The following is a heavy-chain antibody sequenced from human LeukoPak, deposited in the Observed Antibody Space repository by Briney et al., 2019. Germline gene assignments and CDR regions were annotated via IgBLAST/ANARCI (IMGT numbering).Heavy chain of an antibody. Sequence: EASVKVSCKASGYTFTSYDINWVRQATGQGLEWMGWMNPNSGNTGYAQKFQGRVTMTRNTSISTAYMELSSLRSEDTAVYYCARDDGSSWYYYYYGMDVWGQGTTVTVSS. CDR2: MNPNSGNT. CDR3: ARDDGSSWYYYYYGMDV. V-gene: IGHV1-8*01. CDR1: GYTFTSYD. D-gene: IGHD6-13*01. J-gene: IGHJ6*02.